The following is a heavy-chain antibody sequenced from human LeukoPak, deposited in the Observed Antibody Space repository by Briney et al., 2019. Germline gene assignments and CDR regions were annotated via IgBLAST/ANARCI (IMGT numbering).Heavy chain of an antibody. CDR3: AKEIGYYDFWSGYYTSYYGMDV. V-gene: IGHV3-23*01. CDR1: GFTFSSYA. CDR2: ISGSGGST. J-gene: IGHJ6*02. D-gene: IGHD3-3*01. Sequence: PGGSLRLSRAASGFTFSSYAMSWVRQAPGKGLEWVSAISGSGGSTYYADSVKGRFTISRDNSKNTLYLQMNSLRAEDTAVYYCAKEIGYYDFWSGYYTSYYGMDVWGQGTTVTVSS.